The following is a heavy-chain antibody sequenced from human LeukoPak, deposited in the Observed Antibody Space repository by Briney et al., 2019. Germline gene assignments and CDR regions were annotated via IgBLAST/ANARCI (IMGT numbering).Heavy chain of an antibody. V-gene: IGHV3-21*01. CDR1: GFTFSSYS. J-gene: IGHJ6*02. CDR3: ARDQRSTSSLDLFYYYYYGMDV. D-gene: IGHD2-2*01. CDR2: ISSSSSYI. Sequence: GGSLRLSCAASGFTFSSYSMNWVRQAPGKGLEWVSSISSSSSYIYYADSVKGRFTISRDNAKNSLYLQMNSLRAEDTAVYYCARDQRSTSSLDLFYYYYYGMDVWGQGTTVTASS.